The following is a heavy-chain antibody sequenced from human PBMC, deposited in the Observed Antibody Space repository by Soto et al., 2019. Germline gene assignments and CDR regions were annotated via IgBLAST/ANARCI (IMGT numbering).Heavy chain of an antibody. V-gene: IGHV1-69*13. Sequence: SSVKVACKASGGTFSSYAISWVRRAPGQGLEWMGGIIPIFGTANYAQKFQGRVTITADEATSTAYMELSSLRSEDTAVYYCARERAPAAIRMADHYGMDVWGQGTTVTVSS. CDR2: IIPIFGTA. J-gene: IGHJ6*02. D-gene: IGHD2-2*02. CDR3: ARERAPAAIRMADHYGMDV. CDR1: GGTFSSYA.